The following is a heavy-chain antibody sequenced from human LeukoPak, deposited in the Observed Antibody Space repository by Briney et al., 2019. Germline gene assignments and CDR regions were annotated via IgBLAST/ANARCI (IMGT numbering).Heavy chain of an antibody. Sequence: ASVKVSCKASGYTFTDYYMHWVRQAPGQGLEWMGWINPNSGGTNYAQKFQGRVTMTRDTSISTAYMELSRLRSDDTAVYYCARADFWSGLRGAYYFDYWGQGTLVTVSS. CDR3: ARADFWSGLRGAYYFDY. V-gene: IGHV1-2*02. D-gene: IGHD3-3*01. CDR2: INPNSGGT. J-gene: IGHJ4*02. CDR1: GYTFTDYY.